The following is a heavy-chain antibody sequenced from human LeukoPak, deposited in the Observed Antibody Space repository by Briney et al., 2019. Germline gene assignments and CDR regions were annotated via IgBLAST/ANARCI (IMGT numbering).Heavy chain of an antibody. CDR1: GFTFTSYW. D-gene: IGHD6-19*01. CDR2: VKQDGSEK. CDR3: ARGSGRGALVAGTFDY. Sequence: GGSLRLSCAASGFTFTSYWMSWVRQAPGKGLEWVANVKQDGSEKNYVDSVKGRFTISRDNARNSMSLQMNSLRAEDTAVYYCARGSGRGALVAGTFDYWGQGTLVTVSS. V-gene: IGHV3-7*01. J-gene: IGHJ4*02.